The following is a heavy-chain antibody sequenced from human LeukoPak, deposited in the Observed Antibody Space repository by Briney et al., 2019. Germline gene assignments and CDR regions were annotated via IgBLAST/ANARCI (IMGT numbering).Heavy chain of an antibody. Sequence: GKSLRLSCAASGFTFSSYGMHWVRQAPGKGLEWVAVISYDGSNKYYADSVKGRFTISRDNSKNTLYLQMNSLRAEDTAVYYCAKDWTVFDYWGQGTLVTVSS. CDR1: GFTFSSYG. D-gene: IGHD3/OR15-3a*01. V-gene: IGHV3-30*18. J-gene: IGHJ4*02. CDR2: ISYDGSNK. CDR3: AKDWTVFDY.